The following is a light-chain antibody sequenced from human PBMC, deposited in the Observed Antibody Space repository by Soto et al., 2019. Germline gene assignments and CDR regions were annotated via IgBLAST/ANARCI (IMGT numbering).Light chain of an antibody. CDR3: GTWDSSLSVWV. V-gene: IGLV1-51*02. CDR2: ENN. Sequence: QSVLTQPPSLSAAPGQKVTISCSGSSSNIGNNYVSWYQQLPGTAPKLLMFENNKRPSGIPDRFSGSKSGTSATLGITGLQTGDEVDYYCGTWDSSLSVWVFGGGTKLTVL. CDR1: SSNIGNNY. J-gene: IGLJ3*02.